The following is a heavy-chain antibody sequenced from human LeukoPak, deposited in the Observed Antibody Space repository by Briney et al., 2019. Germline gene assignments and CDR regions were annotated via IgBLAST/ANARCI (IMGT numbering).Heavy chain of an antibody. D-gene: IGHD3-9*01. CDR3: ARVNDATGSMGY. J-gene: IGHJ4*02. V-gene: IGHV3-48*02. CDR2: INSSSSII. Sequence: PGGSLRLSCAASGFSFSSYSMNWVRQAPGKGLEWVLYINSSSSIIYYADSVKGRFTISRDNGKNSLYLQMNSLRDEDTAVYYCARVNDATGSMGYWGQGTLVTVSS. CDR1: GFSFSSYS.